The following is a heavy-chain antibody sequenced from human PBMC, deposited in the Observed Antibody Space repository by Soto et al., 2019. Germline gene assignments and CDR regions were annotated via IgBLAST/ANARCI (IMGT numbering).Heavy chain of an antibody. CDR2: IYYSAST. V-gene: IGHV4-31*03. CDR3: ARDQGYYYGMDV. J-gene: IGHJ6*02. CDR1: GGSISSGGYY. Sequence: SETLSLTCTVSGGSISSGGYYWSWIRQHPGKGLEWIGYIYYSASTYYNPSLKSRVTISVDTSKNQFSLKLSSVTAADTAVYYCARDQGYYYGMDVWGQGTTVTVSS.